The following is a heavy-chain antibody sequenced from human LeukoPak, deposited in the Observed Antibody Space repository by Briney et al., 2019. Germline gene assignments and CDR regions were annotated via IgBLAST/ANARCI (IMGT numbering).Heavy chain of an antibody. CDR1: GGSISSSSYY. V-gene: IGHV4-39*01. Sequence: PSETLSLTCTVSGGSISSSSYYWGWIRQSPGKGLEWIGSIYYSGSTYYNPSLKSRVTISVDTSKNQFTLILSSVTAADTAVYYCASQVGGSGWYAYFQHWGQGTLVTVSS. D-gene: IGHD6-19*01. J-gene: IGHJ1*01. CDR3: ASQVGGSGWYAYFQH. CDR2: IYYSGST.